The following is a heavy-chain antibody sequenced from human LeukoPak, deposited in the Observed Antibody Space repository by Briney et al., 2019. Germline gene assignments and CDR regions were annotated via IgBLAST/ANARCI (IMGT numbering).Heavy chain of an antibody. J-gene: IGHJ4*02. CDR2: VRSKSAGETT. V-gene: IGHV3-15*01. CDR3: TLIQGWGSGSYYRDF. Sequence: GGSLRLSCAASGLSISNDWMSWVRQAPGRGLEWVARVRSKSAGETTDYAAPVKGRFTISRDDSKNTLYLQMNSLKTEDTAVYYCTLIQGWGSGSYYRDFWGQGTLVTVSS. D-gene: IGHD3-10*01. CDR1: GLSISNDW.